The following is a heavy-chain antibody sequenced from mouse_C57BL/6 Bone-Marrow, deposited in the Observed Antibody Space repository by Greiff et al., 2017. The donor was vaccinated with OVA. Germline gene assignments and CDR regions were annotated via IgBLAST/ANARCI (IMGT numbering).Heavy chain of an antibody. D-gene: IGHD1-1*01. CDR3: ARDRGDYFAY. V-gene: IGHV5-4*01. CDR1: GFTFSSYA. J-gene: IGHJ3*01. CDR2: ISDGGSYT. Sequence: EVKVVESGGGLVKPGGSLKLSCAASGFTFSSYAMSWVRQTPEKRLEWVATISDGGSYTYYPDNVKGRFTISRDNAKNNLYLQMSHLKSEDTAMYYCARDRGDYFAYWGQGTLVTVSA.